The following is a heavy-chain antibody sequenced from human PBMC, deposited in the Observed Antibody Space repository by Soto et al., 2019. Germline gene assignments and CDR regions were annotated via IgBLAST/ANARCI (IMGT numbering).Heavy chain of an antibody. D-gene: IGHD1-26*01. Sequence: SETLSLTCAASGCSISSCDYYWIWLPPPQGEGLEWFGYIYRSGSTYYNPSLKSRVIISVDTTKNLLSLRLSSVTAAETAEYYCARDGAIHHGMDVWGQGTTVTVS. CDR3: ARDGAIHHGMDV. V-gene: IGHV4-30-2*01. CDR1: GCSISSCDYY. J-gene: IGHJ6*02. CDR2: IYRSGST.